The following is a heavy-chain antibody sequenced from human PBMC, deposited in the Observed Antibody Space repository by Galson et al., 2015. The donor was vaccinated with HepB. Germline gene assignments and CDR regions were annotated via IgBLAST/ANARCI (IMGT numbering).Heavy chain of an antibody. J-gene: IGHJ4*02. CDR1: GFTFSRHA. CDR3: AGDGDGSGSFYNMLGY. CDR2: ISSDYTSK. V-gene: IGHV3-30*07. D-gene: IGHD3-10*01. Sequence: SLRLSCAVSGFTFSRHAFHWVRQAPGRGLEWVALISSDYTSKFYADSVMGRLTISRDNSKDTVYLQMNSLRDEDTAVYYCAGDGDGSGSFYNMLGYWGQGTMVTVSS.